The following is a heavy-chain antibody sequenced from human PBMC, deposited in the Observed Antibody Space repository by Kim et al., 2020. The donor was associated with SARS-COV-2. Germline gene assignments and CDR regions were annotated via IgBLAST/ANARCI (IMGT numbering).Heavy chain of an antibody. Sequence: GGSLRLSCAASGITFSSYGMHWVRQAPGKGLEWVAVIAYDGSNKYYADSVKGRFTISRDNSKNTLYLQMNGLRAEDTAVYYCAKVMAPYYYYYYGMDVWGQGTTVTVSS. CDR3: AKVMAPYYYYYYGMDV. D-gene: IGHD2-8*01. CDR2: IAYDGSNK. J-gene: IGHJ6*02. V-gene: IGHV3-30*18. CDR1: GITFSSYG.